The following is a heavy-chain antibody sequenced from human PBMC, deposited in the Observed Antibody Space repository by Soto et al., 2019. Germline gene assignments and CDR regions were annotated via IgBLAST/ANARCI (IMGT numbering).Heavy chain of an antibody. J-gene: IGHJ6*02. CDR3: AGGNALDV. CDR1: TFPFSTYW. V-gene: IGHV3-7*01. CDR2: IHRDEIEK. Sequence: GGSLRLSCAASTFPFSTYWMTWVRHAPGKGLEWVANIHRDEIEKYYMDSVKGRFTISRDNAKNSLYLQMTSLRAEDTAVYYCAGGNALDVWGQGTTVTVSS.